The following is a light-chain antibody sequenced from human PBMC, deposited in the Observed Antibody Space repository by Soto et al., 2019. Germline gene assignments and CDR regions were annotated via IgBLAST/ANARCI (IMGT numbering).Light chain of an antibody. CDR2: DAS. CDR3: QQRNNWPPWT. J-gene: IGKJ1*01. V-gene: IGKV3-11*01. CDR1: QSVSSY. Sequence: EIVLTQSPATLSLSPGERATLSCRASQSVSSYLAWYQQKPGQAPRLLIYDASNRATGIPARFSGSGSGTDFTLSNKSLETEDFAVYYCQQRNNWPPWTFGQGTKVEIK.